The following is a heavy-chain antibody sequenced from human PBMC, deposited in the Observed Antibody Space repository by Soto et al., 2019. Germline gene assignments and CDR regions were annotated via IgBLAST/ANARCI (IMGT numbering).Heavy chain of an antibody. CDR3: ATSYGNAWYTY. Sequence: SETLSLTCTVSGGSISSYYWSWIRQPPGKGLEWNGYIYYSGSTNYNPSLKSRVTISVDTSRNQFSLKLSSVTAADTAVYYCATSYGNAWYTYWGQGTQVTVSS. D-gene: IGHD6-13*01. V-gene: IGHV4-59*01. J-gene: IGHJ4*02. CDR2: IYYSGST. CDR1: GGSISSYY.